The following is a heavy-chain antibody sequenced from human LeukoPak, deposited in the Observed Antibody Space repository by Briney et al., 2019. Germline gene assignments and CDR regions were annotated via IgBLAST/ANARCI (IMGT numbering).Heavy chain of an antibody. CDR2: INWNGGST. CDR3: ARGLRITIFGVVDDYYYYMDV. Sequence: PGGSLRLSCAASGFTFDDYGMSWVRQAPGKGLEWVSGINWNGGSTGYADSVKGRFTISRDNAKNSLYLQMNSLRAEDTALYYCARGLRITIFGVVDDYYYYMDVWGKGTTDTVSS. D-gene: IGHD3-3*01. CDR1: GFTFDDYG. J-gene: IGHJ6*03. V-gene: IGHV3-20*04.